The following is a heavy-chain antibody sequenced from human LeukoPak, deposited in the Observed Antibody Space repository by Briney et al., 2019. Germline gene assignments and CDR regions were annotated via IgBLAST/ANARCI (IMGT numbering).Heavy chain of an antibody. J-gene: IGHJ6*02. D-gene: IGHD3-3*01. CDR1: GITISAYS. CDR3: ARDTDGFESGYGYYYYHGMDV. V-gene: IGHV3-21*01. Sequence: GGSLRLSCAASGITISAYSMNWVRQAPGKGLEWVSSISSSSGYIYYEDSVKGRFTISRDNAKNSLYLQMNSLRAEDTAAYYCARDTDGFESGYGYYYYHGMDVWGQGTTVTVSS. CDR2: ISSSSGYI.